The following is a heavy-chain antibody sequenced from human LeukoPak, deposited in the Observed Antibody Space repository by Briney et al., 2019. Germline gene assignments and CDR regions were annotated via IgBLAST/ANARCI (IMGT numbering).Heavy chain of an antibody. J-gene: IGHJ6*02. CDR3: HVTAGTWDYYGMDV. V-gene: IGHV3-73*01. CDR2: IRSKANSYAT. D-gene: IGHD6-19*01. CDR1: GFTFSGSA. Sequence: TGGSLRLSCAASGFTFSGSAMNWVRQASGKGLEWVGRIRSKANSYATAYAASVKGRFTISRDDSKNTAYLQMNSLKTEDTAVYYCHVTAGTWDYYGMDVWGQGTTVTVSS.